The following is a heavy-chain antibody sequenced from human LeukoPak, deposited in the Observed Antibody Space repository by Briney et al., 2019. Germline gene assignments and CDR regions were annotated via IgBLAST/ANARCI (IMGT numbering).Heavy chain of an antibody. D-gene: IGHD3-16*01. CDR2: IYYSGSA. CDR3: ARSQVWVDGYVRGSPQPTFDN. Sequence: SETLSLTCTVSGGAIAGYYWSWIRQPPGKGLEWIGYIYYSGSANYNPSLKSRGITSIDTPKNQFSVKLSSVTAADTAVYYCARSQVWVDGYVRGSPQPTFDNWGQGILVTVSS. V-gene: IGHV4-59*08. CDR1: GGAIAGYY. J-gene: IGHJ4*02.